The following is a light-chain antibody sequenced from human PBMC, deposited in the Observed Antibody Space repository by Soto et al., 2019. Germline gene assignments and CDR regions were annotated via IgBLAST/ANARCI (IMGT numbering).Light chain of an antibody. CDR3: GADHGSGSNFVL. Sequence: QLVLTQPPSASASLGASVPLTCTLSSGYSNYKVDWYQQRPGKGPRFVMRVGTGGTVGSKGDGIPDRFSVLGSGLNRYLTIKNIQEEDESDCHCGADHGSGSNFVLFGGGTKLTVL. CDR1: SGYSNYK. J-gene: IGLJ2*01. CDR2: VGTGGTVG. V-gene: IGLV9-49*01.